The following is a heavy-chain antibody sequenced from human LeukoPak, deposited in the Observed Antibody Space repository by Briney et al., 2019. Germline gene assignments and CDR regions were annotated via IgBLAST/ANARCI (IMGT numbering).Heavy chain of an antibody. CDR1: GFTFKNYA. CDR2: VRDGGDIT. J-gene: IGHJ6*03. V-gene: IGHV3-23*01. Sequence: GSLRLSCAASGFTFKNYAVSWVRQAPGKGLEWVAAVRDGGDITYHADSVKGRFTISRDNSKDTLYLQMNSLRAEDTAVYYCAKGFLGYSISRYYYYMDVWGKGTTVTVSS. D-gene: IGHD4-11*01. CDR3: AKGFLGYSISRYYYYMDV.